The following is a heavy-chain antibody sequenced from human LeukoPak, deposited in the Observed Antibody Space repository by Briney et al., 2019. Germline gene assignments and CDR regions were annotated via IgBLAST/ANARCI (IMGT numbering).Heavy chain of an antibody. Sequence: GGSLRPSCAAPGFTFSSFNMPWVRKAPGKGLGWVAITSYDGSNKYYADSVKGRFTISRDNSKNTLYLQMNSLGAEDTAVYYCAKNKLLQLEYYFDFWGQGTLVTVSS. J-gene: IGHJ4*02. CDR1: GFTFSSFN. CDR3: AKNKLLQLEYYFDF. D-gene: IGHD1-1*01. V-gene: IGHV3-30*18. CDR2: TSYDGSNK.